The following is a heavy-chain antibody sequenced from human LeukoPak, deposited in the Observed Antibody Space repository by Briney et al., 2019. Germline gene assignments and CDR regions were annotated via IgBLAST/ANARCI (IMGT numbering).Heavy chain of an antibody. Sequence: ASVKVSCKASGYTFTGYYMHWVRQAPGQGLEWIGWINPNSGGTNYAQKFQGRVTMTRDTSISTAYMELSRLRSDDTAVYYCARESYRITMVRGVIGYWGQGTLVTVSS. J-gene: IGHJ4*02. CDR3: ARESYRITMVRGVIGY. CDR2: INPNSGGT. V-gene: IGHV1-2*02. D-gene: IGHD3-10*01. CDR1: GYTFTGYY.